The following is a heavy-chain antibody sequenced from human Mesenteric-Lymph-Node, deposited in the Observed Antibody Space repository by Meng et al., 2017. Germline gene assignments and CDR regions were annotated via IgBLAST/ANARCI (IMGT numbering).Heavy chain of an antibody. V-gene: IGHV3-23*01. J-gene: IGHJ4*02. CDR2: ISGSGGST. CDR1: GFTFSNYA. Sequence: GESLKISCAASGFTFSNYAMNWVRQAPGKGLEWVSCISGSGGSTYYANSVKGRFTISRDNSKNTLYLQMNSLRAEDTAVYYCAKAYSSSWYDTFGDYWGQGTLVTVSS. CDR3: AKAYSSSWYDTFGDY. D-gene: IGHD6-13*01.